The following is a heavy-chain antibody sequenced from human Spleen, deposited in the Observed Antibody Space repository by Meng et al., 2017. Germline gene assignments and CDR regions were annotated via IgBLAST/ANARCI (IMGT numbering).Heavy chain of an antibody. J-gene: IGHJ5*02. Sequence: GESLKISCAASGFTFSSYSMNWVRQAPGKGLEWVSSISSSSSYIYYADSVKGRFTISRDNAKNSLYLQMNSLRAEDTAVYYCVREEGPVLLWLGELNGFDPWGQGTLVTVSS. D-gene: IGHD3-10*01. CDR3: VREEGPVLLWLGELNGFDP. CDR2: ISSSSSYI. CDR1: GFTFSSYS. V-gene: IGHV3-21*01.